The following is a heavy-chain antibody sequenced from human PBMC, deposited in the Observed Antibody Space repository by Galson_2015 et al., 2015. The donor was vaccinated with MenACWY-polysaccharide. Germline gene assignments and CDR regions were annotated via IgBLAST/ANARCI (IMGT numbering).Heavy chain of an antibody. J-gene: IGHJ6*02. CDR1: GFIFSDYG. CDR3: AKDRPLRGLVHYYYGMDV. V-gene: IGHV3-30*18. D-gene: IGHD6-6*01. Sequence: SLRLSCAVSGFIFSDYGMHWVRQAPGKGLEWVAVISYDGSNEYYADSVKGRFTISRDNSRNTLSVQMNCLRPEDTAVYYCAKDRPLRGLVHYYYGMDVWGQGTTVIVSS. CDR2: ISYDGSNE.